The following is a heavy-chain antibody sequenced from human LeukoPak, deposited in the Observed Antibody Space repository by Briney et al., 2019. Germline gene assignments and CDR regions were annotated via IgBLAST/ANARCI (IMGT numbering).Heavy chain of an antibody. CDR3: TTGRRYFDWLLSQIIFDY. CDR2: IKSKTDGGTT. D-gene: IGHD3-9*01. CDR1: GFTFNNYA. Sequence: GGSLRLSCAASGFTFNNYAMSWVRQAPGKGLEWVGRIKSKTDGGTTDYAAPVKGRFTISRDDSKNTLYLQMNSLKTEDTAVYYCTTGRRYFDWLLSQIIFDYWGQGTLVTVSS. V-gene: IGHV3-15*01. J-gene: IGHJ4*02.